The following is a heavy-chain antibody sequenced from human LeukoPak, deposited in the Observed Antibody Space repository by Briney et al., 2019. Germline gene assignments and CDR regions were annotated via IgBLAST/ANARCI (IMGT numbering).Heavy chain of an antibody. Sequence: ASVKVSCKASGYTFTSYGISWVRQAPGQGLEWMGWISAYNGNTNYAQKFQGRVTMTRDTSISTAYMELSRLRSDDTAMYYCARDRGRDGYNSLDYWGQGTLVTVSS. CDR3: ARDRGRDGYNSLDY. D-gene: IGHD5-24*01. CDR2: ISAYNGNT. J-gene: IGHJ4*02. CDR1: GYTFTSYG. V-gene: IGHV1-18*01.